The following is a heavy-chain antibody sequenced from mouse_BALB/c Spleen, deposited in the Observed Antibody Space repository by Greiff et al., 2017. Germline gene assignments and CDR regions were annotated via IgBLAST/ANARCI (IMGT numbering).Heavy chain of an antibody. CDR2: IYPGDGDT. CDR3: ARGGGLRYFDV. V-gene: IGHV1-87*01. J-gene: IGHJ1*01. CDR1: GYTFTSYW. Sequence: VQVVESGAELARPGASVKLSCKASGYTFTSYWMQWVKQRPGQGLEWIGAIYPGDGDTRYTQKFKGKATLTADKSSSTAYMQLSSLASEDSAVYYCARGGGLRYFDVWGAGTTVTVSS.